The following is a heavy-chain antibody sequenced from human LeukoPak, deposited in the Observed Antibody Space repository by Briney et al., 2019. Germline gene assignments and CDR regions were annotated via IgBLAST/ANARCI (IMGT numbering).Heavy chain of an antibody. CDR1: GYIFTSYG. J-gene: IGHJ4*02. CDR3: ARDRGSLPQGY. CDR2: ISAYNGNT. V-gene: IGHV1-18*01. Sequence: ASVQVSCKASGYIFTSYGFSGVRPAPGRGRAGMGWISAYNGNTNYAQKLQGRVTMTTDTSTSTAYMELSSLRSDDTAVYYCARDRGSLPQGYWGQGTLVTVSS.